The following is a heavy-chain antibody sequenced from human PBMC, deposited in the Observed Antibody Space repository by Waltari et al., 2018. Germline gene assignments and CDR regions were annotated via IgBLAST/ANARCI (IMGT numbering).Heavy chain of an antibody. V-gene: IGHV1-8*01. Sequence: QVQLVQSGAEVKKPGASVKVSCKASGYTFTSYDINWVRQATGQGLEWMGWMNPNSGNTGYAQKFQGRVTMTRNTSISTAYMELSSLRSEDTAGYYCARGFGGLWSGYYIRVGVRWFDPWGQGTLVTVSS. D-gene: IGHD3-3*01. CDR3: ARGFGGLWSGYYIRVGVRWFDP. CDR1: GYTFTSYD. CDR2: MNPNSGNT. J-gene: IGHJ5*02.